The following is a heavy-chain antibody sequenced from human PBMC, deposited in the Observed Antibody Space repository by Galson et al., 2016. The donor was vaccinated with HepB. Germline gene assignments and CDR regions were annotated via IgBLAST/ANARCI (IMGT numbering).Heavy chain of an antibody. CDR2: IYYAGVT. D-gene: IGHD1-26*01. Sequence: ETLSLTCTVSGRSVSSGTYFWGWIRQPPGKGLEWIGMIYYAGVTHYNPSLESRVTISVDTSKNQFSLRLSSLTAADTSVYYCARSSGSRNGYFDYWGQGALVTVSS. CDR3: ARSSGSRNGYFDY. CDR1: GRSVSSGTYF. V-gene: IGHV4-39*01. J-gene: IGHJ4*02.